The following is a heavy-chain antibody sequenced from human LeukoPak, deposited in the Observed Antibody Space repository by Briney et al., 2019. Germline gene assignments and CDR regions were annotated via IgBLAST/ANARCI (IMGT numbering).Heavy chain of an antibody. CDR2: IYYSGST. CDR1: GGSVSGTSFY. CDR3: ARSNPRGSGSYDY. Sequence: SETLSLTCTVSGGSVSGTSFYWGWIRQPPGKGLEWIGSIYYSGSTYYNPSLKSRVTISVDTSKNQFSLKLSSVTAADTAVYYCARSNPRGSGSYDYWGQGTLVTVSS. V-gene: IGHV4-39*01. J-gene: IGHJ4*02. D-gene: IGHD3-10*01.